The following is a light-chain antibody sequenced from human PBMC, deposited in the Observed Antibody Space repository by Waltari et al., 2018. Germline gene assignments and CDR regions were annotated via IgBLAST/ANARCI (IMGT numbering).Light chain of an antibody. J-gene: IGKJ3*01. Sequence: EIQITQSPSTLSASVGDRVTITCRASQSINNWLAWYQQKPGKAPKLLIYKASTLESGVPSRFSGSGSGTEFTLTISSLQPDDFATYYCQQYDSYSVTLTFGPGTKVDIK. CDR2: KAS. V-gene: IGKV1-5*03. CDR1: QSINNW. CDR3: QQYDSYSVTLT.